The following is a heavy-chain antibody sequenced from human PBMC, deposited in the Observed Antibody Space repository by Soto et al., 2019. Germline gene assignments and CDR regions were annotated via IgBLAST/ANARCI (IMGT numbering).Heavy chain of an antibody. J-gene: IGHJ4*02. CDR2: IIPIFGTA. CDR3: AKPSGYYLVFDY. Sequence: QVQLVQSGAEVKKPGSSVKVSCKASGCTFSSYAISWVRQAPGQGLEWMGGIIPIFGTANYGQNFQGRVTITADESTSTAYMELSSLRSEDTAVYYCAKPSGYYLVFDYWGQGTLVTVSS. V-gene: IGHV1-69*01. CDR1: GCTFSSYA. D-gene: IGHD3-22*01.